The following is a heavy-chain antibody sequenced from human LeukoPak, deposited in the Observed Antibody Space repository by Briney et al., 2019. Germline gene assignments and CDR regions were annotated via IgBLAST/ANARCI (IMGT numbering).Heavy chain of an antibody. CDR1: GGSISSGGYS. J-gene: IGHJ4*02. CDR3: AANSADYNTLGSSYKV. V-gene: IGHV4-30-4*07. CDR2: NYYSGST. Sequence: SETLSLTCAVSGGSISSGGYSWSWIRQPPGKGLEWIGYNYYSGSTYYNPSLKSRVTISVDTSKNQFSLKLSSVTAADTAVYYCAANSADYNTLGSSYKVWGQGTLVTVSS. D-gene: IGHD3-10*01.